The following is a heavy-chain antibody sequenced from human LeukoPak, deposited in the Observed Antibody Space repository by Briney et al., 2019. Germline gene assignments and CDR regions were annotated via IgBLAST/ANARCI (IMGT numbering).Heavy chain of an antibody. CDR2: INPNSGGT. Sequence: ASVRVSCKASGYTFTGYYLHWVRQAPGQGLEWMGWINPNSGGTDYAQKFQGRVTMARDTSISTAYMELSRLRSDDTAVYYCARDNDSSWFPPWGQGTLVTVSS. V-gene: IGHV1-2*02. CDR3: ARDNDSSWFPP. CDR1: GYTFTGYY. D-gene: IGHD3-22*01. J-gene: IGHJ5*02.